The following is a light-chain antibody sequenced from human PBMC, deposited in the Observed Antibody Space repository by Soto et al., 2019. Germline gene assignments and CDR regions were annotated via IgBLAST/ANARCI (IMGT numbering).Light chain of an antibody. CDR2: AAS. Sequence: EIVLTQSPATLSLSPGETATLSCRASQSVDSKYLAWYQQKPGQAPSLLIYAASTRATGIPDRFSGAGSGTAFTLIIRRLEPEDFAVYYCQQYDRSPPWTFGQGTRVEVK. J-gene: IGKJ1*01. V-gene: IGKV3-20*01. CDR1: QSVDSKY. CDR3: QQYDRSPPWT.